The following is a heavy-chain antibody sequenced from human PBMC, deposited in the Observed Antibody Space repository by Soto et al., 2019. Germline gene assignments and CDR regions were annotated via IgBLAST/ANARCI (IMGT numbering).Heavy chain of an antibody. V-gene: IGHV4-31*03. D-gene: IGHD3-10*01. Sequence: QVQLQESGPGLVKPSQTLSLPCTVSGGSLSSGGGYYWSWIRQHPGKGLAWIGYVYYSGSTFYNPSLKSRVTISVDTSKNQFSLKLSAVTAADTAAYYCAREVPSPYYFDYWGQGTLVTVSS. J-gene: IGHJ4*02. CDR3: AREVPSPYYFDY. CDR2: VYYSGST. CDR1: GGSLSSGGGYY.